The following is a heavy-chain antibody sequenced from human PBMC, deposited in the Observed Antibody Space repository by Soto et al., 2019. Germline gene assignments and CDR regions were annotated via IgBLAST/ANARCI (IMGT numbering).Heavy chain of an antibody. Sequence: SETLSLTCTVSGGSFSSSGYYWSWIRQHPGKGLEWIGYIQYSGITFYNPSLKSRVSMSVNTSKNQFSLKMSSVTAADTAVYFCVRDRGYTAFDTWGQGTMVTVSS. V-gene: IGHV4-31*03. CDR3: VRDRGYTAFDT. CDR2: IQYSGIT. D-gene: IGHD5-12*01. CDR1: GGSFSSSGYY. J-gene: IGHJ3*02.